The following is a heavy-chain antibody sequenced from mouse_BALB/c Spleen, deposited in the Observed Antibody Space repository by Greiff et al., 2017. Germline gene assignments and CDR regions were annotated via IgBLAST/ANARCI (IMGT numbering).Heavy chain of an antibody. J-gene: IGHJ2*01. D-gene: IGHD2-10*02. CDR3: ARRYGNYEDYFDY. V-gene: IGHV1-82*01. Sequence: QVQLQQSGPELVKPGASVKISCKASGYAFSSSWMNWVKQRPGQGLEWIGRIYPGDGDTNYNGKFKGKATLTADKSSSTAYMQLSSLTSVDSAVYFCARRYGNYEDYFDYWGQGTTLTVSS. CDR1: GYAFSSSW. CDR2: IYPGDGDT.